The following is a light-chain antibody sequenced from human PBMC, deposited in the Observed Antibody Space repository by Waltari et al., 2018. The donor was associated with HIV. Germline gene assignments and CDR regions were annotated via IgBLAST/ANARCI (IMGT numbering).Light chain of an antibody. CDR2: DAS. CDR1: QSVTTY. V-gene: IGKV3-11*01. Sequence: DIVLTQSPATLSLSPGERATLSCRDSQSVTTYLAWYQQKPGQAPRLLIYDASTRASGIPARFSGSGSGTDFTLTISSLEPEDFAVYYCQQRSKWPPLTFGGGTKVEIK. J-gene: IGKJ4*01. CDR3: QQRSKWPPLT.